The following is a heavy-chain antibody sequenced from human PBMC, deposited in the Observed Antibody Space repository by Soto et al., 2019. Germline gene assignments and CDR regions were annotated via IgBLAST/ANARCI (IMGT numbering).Heavy chain of an antibody. Sequence: SETLSLTCTVSGSSISSYYWSLIRQPPGKGLEWIGYIYYSGITNYNPSLKSRVTISVDTSKNQFSLKLSSVTAADTAVYYCARYKSNYYYGMDVWGQGTTVTAP. CDR2: IYYSGIT. CDR1: GSSISSYY. V-gene: IGHV4-59*01. D-gene: IGHD1-20*01. J-gene: IGHJ6*02. CDR3: ARYKSNYYYGMDV.